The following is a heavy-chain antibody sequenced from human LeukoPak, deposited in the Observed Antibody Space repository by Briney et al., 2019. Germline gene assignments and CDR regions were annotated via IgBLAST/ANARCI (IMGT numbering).Heavy chain of an antibody. D-gene: IGHD3-16*01. CDR3: AKQGAVRQDYYMDV. V-gene: IGHV1-69*06. Sequence: SVKVSCKASGDSFSSYAITWVRQAPGQGLEWLGRVIPIFGTANYPQKFQGRVTITADIFSSTAYIEMTNLTSDDTAVYFCAKQGAVRQDYYMDVWGNGTTVSVS. CDR2: VIPIFGTA. J-gene: IGHJ6*03. CDR1: GDSFSSYA.